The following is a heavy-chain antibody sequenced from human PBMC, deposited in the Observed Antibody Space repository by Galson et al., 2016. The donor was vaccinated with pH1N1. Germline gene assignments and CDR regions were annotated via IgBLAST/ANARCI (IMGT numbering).Heavy chain of an antibody. CDR2: IYSGGTT. D-gene: IGHD1-14*01. CDR3: AGEPAESGNLAFDV. Sequence: SLRLSCAVSGFSVRSNYMSWVRQAPGKGLELVSVIYSGGTTKYADSVQGRFTISRDTSTNTLFLHMKSLRLEDTAVYFCAGEPAESGNLAFDVWGRGTMVTVSS. J-gene: IGHJ3*01. V-gene: IGHV3-53*05. CDR1: GFSVRSNY.